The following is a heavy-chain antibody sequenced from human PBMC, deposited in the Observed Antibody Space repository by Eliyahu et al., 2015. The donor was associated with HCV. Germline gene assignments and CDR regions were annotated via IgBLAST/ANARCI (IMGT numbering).Heavy chain of an antibody. CDR3: AHKVVTGYFGS. J-gene: IGHJ4*02. D-gene: IGHD3-9*01. V-gene: IGHV2-5*02. CDR1: GFSLTTNGVA. Sequence: QITLKESGPTLVKPTQTLTLTCTFSGFSLTTNGVAVGWIRQPPRKALEWLALIYWDDDKRYNTSLKSRLTVTKDTSRNQVVLTLTNMDPVDTATYYCAHKVVTGYFGSWGQGTLVTVSS. CDR2: IYWDDDK.